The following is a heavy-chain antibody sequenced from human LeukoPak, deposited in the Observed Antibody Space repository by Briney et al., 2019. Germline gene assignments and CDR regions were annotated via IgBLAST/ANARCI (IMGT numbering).Heavy chain of an antibody. D-gene: IGHD2-21*02. CDR3: AKGQLYCGGDCYCDY. CDR2: IDYEGGTT. CDR1: GFTFSSHW. J-gene: IGHJ4*02. Sequence: GGSLRLSCVASGFTFSSHWMHWVRQVPGKGLVWVSRIDYEGGTTDYADSVEGRFTISRDNSKNTLYLQMNSLRAEDTAVYYCAKGQLYCGGDCYCDYWGQGTLVTVSS. V-gene: IGHV3-74*01.